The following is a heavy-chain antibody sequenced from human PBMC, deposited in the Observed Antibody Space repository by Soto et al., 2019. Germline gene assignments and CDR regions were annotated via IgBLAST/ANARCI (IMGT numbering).Heavy chain of an antibody. V-gene: IGHV3-15*04. CDR2: IGTKTAGGTT. CDR1: GFTFSSAW. CDR3: TTLYRVDP. Sequence: EVQLVESGGSLVERGGSLRLSCAASGFTFSSAWMSWVRQAPGKGLEWVGRIGTKTAGGTTQYAASVKGRFTISRDDSRXTLYLQMDSLKTEDTAVYYCTTLYRVDPWGQGTLVSVSS. J-gene: IGHJ5*02. D-gene: IGHD1-26*01.